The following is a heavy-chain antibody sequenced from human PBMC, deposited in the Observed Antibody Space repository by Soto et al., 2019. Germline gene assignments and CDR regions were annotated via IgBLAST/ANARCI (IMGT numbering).Heavy chain of an antibody. J-gene: IGHJ4*02. D-gene: IGHD2-15*01. CDR1: GFPLSNIRMG. V-gene: IGHV2-26*01. CDR2: IFSIDEK. Sequence: QVTLKESGPVLVKPTETLTLTCAVSGFPLSNIRMGVTWIRQPPGKALEWLAHIFSIDEKSYNTSLKSRLTISKDTSKSQVVLTMTNMDPLDTATYYCARIIPDGGQSYHLDYWGQGTLVTVSS. CDR3: ARIIPDGGQSYHLDY.